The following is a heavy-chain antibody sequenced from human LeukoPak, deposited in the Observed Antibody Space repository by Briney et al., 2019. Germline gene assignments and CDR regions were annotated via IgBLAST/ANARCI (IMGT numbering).Heavy chain of an antibody. J-gene: IGHJ4*02. CDR3: ARGQWFRAF. Sequence: SETLSLTCTVSGGSISSSSYYWGWIRQPPGKGLEWIGYIYYSGSTYYNPSLKSRVTISVDTSKTQFSLKLSSVTAADTAVYYCARGQWFRAFWSRGTPVTVSS. CDR1: GGSISSSSYY. V-gene: IGHV4-31*03. CDR2: IYYSGST. D-gene: IGHD3-10*01.